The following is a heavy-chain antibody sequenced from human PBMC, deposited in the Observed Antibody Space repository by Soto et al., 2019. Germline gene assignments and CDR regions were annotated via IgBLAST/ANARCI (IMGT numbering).Heavy chain of an antibody. Sequence: SETLSLTCSVSGVSVSSGRYFWSWIRQPPGKGLEWIGYIFYNGNTNYNPSLKSRVTISVDTSKNQFSLKLSSVTAADTAVYYCARVFSSSWFYYFDSWGQGTLVTVSS. V-gene: IGHV4-61*01. CDR3: ARVFSSSWFYYFDS. CDR1: GVSVSSGRYF. D-gene: IGHD6-13*01. J-gene: IGHJ4*02. CDR2: IFYNGNT.